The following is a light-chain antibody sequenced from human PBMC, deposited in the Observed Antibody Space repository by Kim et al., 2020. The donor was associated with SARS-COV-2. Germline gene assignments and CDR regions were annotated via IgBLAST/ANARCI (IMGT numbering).Light chain of an antibody. CDR3: QQYNSYSQGYT. CDR2: KAS. Sequence: VRDRVTINLRDKPSNSSWLAWYQQKTGEAPKLLIYKASSLESGGPSKFSGSGSGKEFTLTISSLQPDDFATYYCQQYNSYSQGYTFGQGTKLEI. CDR1: PSNSSW. V-gene: IGKV1-5*03. J-gene: IGKJ2*01.